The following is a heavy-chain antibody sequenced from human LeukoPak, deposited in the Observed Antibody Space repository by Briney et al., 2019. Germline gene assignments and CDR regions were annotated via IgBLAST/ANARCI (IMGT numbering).Heavy chain of an antibody. J-gene: IGHJ4*02. CDR3: AREKPPFDY. Sequence: PSETLSLTCTVSGGSVSSSGYYWGWIRQPPGKGLEWIGYIYYSGSTNYNPSLKSRVTISVDTSKNQFSLKLSSVTAADTAVYYCAREKPPFDYWGQGTLVTVSS. CDR1: GGSVSSSGYY. V-gene: IGHV4-61*08. CDR2: IYYSGST.